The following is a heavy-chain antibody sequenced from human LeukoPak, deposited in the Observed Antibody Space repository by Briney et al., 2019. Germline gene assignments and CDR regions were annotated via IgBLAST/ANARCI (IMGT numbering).Heavy chain of an antibody. J-gene: IGHJ5*02. D-gene: IGHD6-19*01. CDR3: AQAVAQWLLPGRNNWFDP. V-gene: IGHV1-69*06. CDR1: GGTFSSCA. Sequence: SVKVSCKASGGTFSSCAISWVRQAPGQGLEWMGGIIPIFGTANYAQKFQGRVTITADKSTSTAYMELSSLRSEDTAVYYCAQAVAQWLLPGRNNWFDPWGQGTLVTVSS. CDR2: IIPIFGTA.